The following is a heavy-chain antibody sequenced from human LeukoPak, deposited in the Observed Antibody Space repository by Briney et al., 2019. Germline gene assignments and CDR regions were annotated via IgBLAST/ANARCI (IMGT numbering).Heavy chain of an antibody. CDR1: GDSISSGSYY. D-gene: IGHD6-13*01. CDR3: ARDGQQLVRGDWFDA. V-gene: IGHV4-39*07. J-gene: IGHJ5*02. CDR2: IYYSGST. Sequence: PSETLSLTCTVSGDSISSGSYYWAWIPQPPGKGLEWIGSIYYSGSTYYNPSLKSLKSRVTISVETSKNQFSLNLNSVTVADTAVYYCARDGQQLVRGDWFDAWGQGTLVTVSS.